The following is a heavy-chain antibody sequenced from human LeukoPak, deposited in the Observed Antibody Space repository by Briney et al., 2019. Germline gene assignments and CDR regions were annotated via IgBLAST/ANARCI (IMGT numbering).Heavy chain of an antibody. D-gene: IGHD6-19*01. J-gene: IGHJ4*02. CDR1: GGSFSGYY. CDR3: ARVNFPPKDSSGWPFDY. CDR2: INHSGST. Sequence: SETLSLTCAVYGGSFSGYYWSWIRQPPGKGLEWIGEINHSGSTNYNPSLKSRVTISVDTSKNQFSLKLSSVTAADTAVYYCARVNFPPKDSSGWPFDYWGQGTLVIVSS. V-gene: IGHV4-34*01.